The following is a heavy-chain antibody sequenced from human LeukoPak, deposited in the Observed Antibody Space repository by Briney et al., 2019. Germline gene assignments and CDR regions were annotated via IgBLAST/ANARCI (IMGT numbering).Heavy chain of an antibody. V-gene: IGHV1-46*03. Sequence: ASVKPSCKPSGYTFTTSYMHWVRQAPGQGLEWMGIINPSGADTSHAPTIPGRVTMTWDRSTSTAYMELNSLRSDDTGVYYCAVGATDYWGQGTLVTVSS. D-gene: IGHD1-26*01. J-gene: IGHJ4*02. CDR3: AVGATDY. CDR2: INPSGADT. CDR1: GYTFTTSY.